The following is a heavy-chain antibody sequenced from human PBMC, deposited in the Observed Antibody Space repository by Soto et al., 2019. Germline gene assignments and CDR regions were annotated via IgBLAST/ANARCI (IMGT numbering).Heavy chain of an antibody. V-gene: IGHV3-23*01. J-gene: IGHJ4*02. Sequence: EVHLLESGGGLVQPGESLRLSCTASRFTFRTYAMSWVRQSPGKGLEWVSGISGTGVGTYYADSVKGRFTISRDNSNNTLYRQMTSLRAEDTAVYYCAKDARVGELRSFDYWGQGTLVTVS. D-gene: IGHD1-26*01. CDR3: AKDARVGELRSFDY. CDR2: ISGTGVGT. CDR1: RFTFRTYA.